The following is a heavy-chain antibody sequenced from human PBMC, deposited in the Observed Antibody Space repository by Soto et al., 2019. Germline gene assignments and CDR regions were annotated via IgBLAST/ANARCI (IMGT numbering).Heavy chain of an antibody. J-gene: IGHJ5*02. Sequence: EPLSLTCSLSGGSMNSSDHFWGWIRQTPGKGREWIGSVYYTETTYYNPSLKSPVTISVETSRNTFSLKVNSVTAADTGIYYCARQRVLSTNMFITSFDPWGQGTLVTVSS. CDR2: VYYTETT. D-gene: IGHD3-10*02. CDR1: GGSMNSSDHF. V-gene: IGHV4-39*01. CDR3: ARQRVLSTNMFITSFDP.